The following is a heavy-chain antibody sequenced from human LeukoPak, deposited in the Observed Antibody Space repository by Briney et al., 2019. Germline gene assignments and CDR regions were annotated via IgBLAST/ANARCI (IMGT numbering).Heavy chain of an antibody. CDR1: GGTFSSYA. J-gene: IGHJ4*02. V-gene: IGHV1-69*06. CDR3: ARGATIFGVGEFDY. CDR2: IIPIFGTA. Sequence: ASVKVSCKASGGTFSSYAISWVRQAPGQGLEWMGGIIPIFGTANYAQKFQGRVTITADKSTSTAYMELSSLRSEDTAVYYCARGATIFGVGEFDYWGQGTLVTVSS. D-gene: IGHD3-3*01.